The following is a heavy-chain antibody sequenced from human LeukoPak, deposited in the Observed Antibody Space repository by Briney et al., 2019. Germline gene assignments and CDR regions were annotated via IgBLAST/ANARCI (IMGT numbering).Heavy chain of an antibody. J-gene: IGHJ3*02. D-gene: IGHD2-15*01. CDR3: ARDAVMTTPGAFDI. CDR2: ISSSSSTI. V-gene: IGHV3-48*04. Sequence: GRSLRLCCAASGFTFSSYSMNWVRQAPGKGLEWVSYISSSSSTIYYADSVKGRFTISRDNAKNSLYLQMNSLRAEDTAVYYCARDAVMTTPGAFDIWGQGTMVTVSS. CDR1: GFTFSSYS.